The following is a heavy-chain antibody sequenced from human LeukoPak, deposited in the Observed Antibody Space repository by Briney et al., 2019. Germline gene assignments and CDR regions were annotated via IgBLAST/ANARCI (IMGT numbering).Heavy chain of an antibody. J-gene: IGHJ6*03. D-gene: IGHD6-13*01. Sequence: SETLSLTCTVSGGSISSYYWSWIRQPPGKGLEWIGYIYYSGSTNYNPSLKSRVTISVDTSKNQFSLKLSSVTAADTAVYYCARGVPSSSWYDYYYYMDVWGKGTTVTISS. CDR1: GGSISSYY. V-gene: IGHV4-59*01. CDR2: IYYSGST. CDR3: ARGVPSSSWYDYYYYMDV.